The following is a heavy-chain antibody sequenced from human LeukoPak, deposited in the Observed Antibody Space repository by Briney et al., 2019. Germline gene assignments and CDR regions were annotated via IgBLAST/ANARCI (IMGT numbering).Heavy chain of an antibody. CDR1: GYTFSSFY. Sequence: ASVKVSCKAVGYTFSSFYIHWVRQAPGQGLEWMGLINPSGGSTTFAERFQGGVAMTTDRSTDTVYMELRSLKSEDTAFYYCARILRRHGTTFDYWGQGTLVTVSS. J-gene: IGHJ4*02. CDR2: INPSGGST. V-gene: IGHV1-46*01. CDR3: ARILRRHGTTFDY. D-gene: IGHD2/OR15-2a*01.